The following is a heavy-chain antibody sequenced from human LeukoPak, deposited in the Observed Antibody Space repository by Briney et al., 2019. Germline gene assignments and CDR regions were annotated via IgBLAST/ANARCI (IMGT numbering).Heavy chain of an antibody. V-gene: IGHV3-23*01. CDR1: GFTFLTYA. D-gene: IGHD3-16*01. Sequence: PGGSLGLSCAASGFTFLTYAMNWVRQAPGEGLEWVAGISGGSGSTYYADSVKGRFTVSRDNSKSTLYLQMNSLRAADTAVYYCAKGFSTYVYNWFDPWGQGTLVTVSS. J-gene: IGHJ5*02. CDR2: ISGGSGST. CDR3: AKGFSTYVYNWFDP.